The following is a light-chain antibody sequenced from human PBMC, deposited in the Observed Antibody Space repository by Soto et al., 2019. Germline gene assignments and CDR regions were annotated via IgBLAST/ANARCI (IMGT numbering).Light chain of an antibody. Sequence: DIVMTQSPLSLPVTPGEPASISCRSSQSLLHSNGYNYLDWYLQKPGQSPQLLVYWGSLRASGVPDRFSGSGSGTDFSLKISRVEAEDVGVYYCMQALQPPWTFGQGTKVEV. CDR1: QSLLHSNGYNY. CDR3: MQALQPPWT. J-gene: IGKJ1*01. CDR2: WGS. V-gene: IGKV2-28*01.